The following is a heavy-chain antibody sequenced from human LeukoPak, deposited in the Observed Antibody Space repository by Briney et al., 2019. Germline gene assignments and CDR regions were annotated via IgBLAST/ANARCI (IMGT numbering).Heavy chain of an antibody. V-gene: IGHV4-39*07. Sequence: SETLSLTCTVSGGSISSSSYYWGWTRHPPGRGLGWIGSIYYSGSTYYNPSLKSRVTISVDTSKNQFSLKLSSVTAADTAVYYCARAALRYFDWLSYFDYWGQGTLVTVSS. CDR3: ARAALRYFDWLSYFDY. CDR2: IYYSGST. CDR1: GGSISSSSYY. J-gene: IGHJ4*02. D-gene: IGHD3-9*01.